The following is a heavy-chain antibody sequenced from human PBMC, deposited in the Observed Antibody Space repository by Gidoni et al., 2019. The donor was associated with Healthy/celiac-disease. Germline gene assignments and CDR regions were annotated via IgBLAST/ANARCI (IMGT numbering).Heavy chain of an antibody. Sequence: EVQLLESGGGLVQPGGSLRLSCAASGFPFSSYAMSWVRQAPGKGLEWVSAISGSGGSTYYADSVKGRFTISRDNSKNTLYLQMNSLRAEDTAVYYCAKDGSITMIVVVTYFDYWGQGTLVTVSS. V-gene: IGHV3-23*01. CDR1: GFPFSSYA. CDR3: AKDGSITMIVVVTYFDY. CDR2: ISGSGGST. D-gene: IGHD3-22*01. J-gene: IGHJ4*02.